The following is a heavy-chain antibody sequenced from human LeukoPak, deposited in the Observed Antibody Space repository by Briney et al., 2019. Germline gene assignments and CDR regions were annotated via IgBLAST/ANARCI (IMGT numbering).Heavy chain of an antibody. V-gene: IGHV4-38-2*02. CDR3: ARESYSSGWYALHAFDI. CDR1: GYSISSGYY. Sequence: KPSETLSLTCTVSGYSISSGYYWGWIRQPPGKRLEWIGSIYHSGSTYYNPSLKSRVTISVDTSKNQFSLKLSSVTAADTAVYYCARESYSSGWYALHAFDIWGQGTMVTVSS. J-gene: IGHJ3*02. CDR2: IYHSGST. D-gene: IGHD6-19*01.